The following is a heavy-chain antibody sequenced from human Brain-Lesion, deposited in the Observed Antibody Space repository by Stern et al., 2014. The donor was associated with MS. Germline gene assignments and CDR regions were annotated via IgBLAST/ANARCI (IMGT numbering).Heavy chain of an antibody. D-gene: IGHD5-18*01. V-gene: IGHV4-39*01. CDR3: ARHQLGYGYAYLRY. J-gene: IGHJ4*02. CDR1: GDSLSSSTFY. CDR2: VYYSGNT. Sequence: VQLLESGPGLVKPSDTLSLTCSVSGDSLSSSTFYWGWIRQPPGKGPEWIGSVYYSGNTYYHPSLKSRVTISVDTSKTQFSLRLPSVTAADTAVYYCARHQLGYGYAYLRYWGQGTLVTVSS.